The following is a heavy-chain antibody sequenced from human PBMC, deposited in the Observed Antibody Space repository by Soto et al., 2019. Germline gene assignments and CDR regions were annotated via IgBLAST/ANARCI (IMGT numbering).Heavy chain of an antibody. CDR1: GFTFSSYA. Sequence: PGGSLRLSCAASGFTFSSYAMSWVRQAPGKGLEWVSAISGSGGSTYYADSVKGRFTISRDNSKNTLYLQMNSLRAEDTAVYYCAKDMTGLYYYGMDVWGQGPTVTVSS. J-gene: IGHJ6*02. D-gene: IGHD3-9*01. CDR2: ISGSGGST. V-gene: IGHV3-23*01. CDR3: AKDMTGLYYYGMDV.